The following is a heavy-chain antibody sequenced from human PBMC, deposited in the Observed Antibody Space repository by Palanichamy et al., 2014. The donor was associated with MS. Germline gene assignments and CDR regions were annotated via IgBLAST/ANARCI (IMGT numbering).Heavy chain of an antibody. V-gene: IGHV4-34*02. CDR1: GGSLSGYY. CDR3: ARGPSSYQYGLGSRPFDS. CDR2: VDHGGST. D-gene: IGHD3-10*01. J-gene: IGHJ4*02. Sequence: QWGAGLLKPSETLSLTCGVFGGSLSGYYWGWIRQVPEKGLEWIGEVDHGGSTNYNPSLKSRVTMPIDTSKSQFSLNLASVTAADTAVYFCARGPSSYQYGLGSRPFDSWGQGILVTVSS.